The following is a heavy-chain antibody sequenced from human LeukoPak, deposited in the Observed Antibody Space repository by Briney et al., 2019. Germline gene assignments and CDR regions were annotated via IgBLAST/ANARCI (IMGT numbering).Heavy chain of an antibody. CDR1: GFTFSSYG. CDR3: AKRAQQWLVMAWFDP. J-gene: IGHJ5*02. D-gene: IGHD6-19*01. Sequence: GGSLRLSCAASGFTFSSYGMHWVRQAPGKGLEWVAVIWYDGSNKYYADSVKGRFTISRDNSKDTLYLQMNSLRAEDTAVYYCAKRAQQWLVMAWFDPWGQGTLVTVSS. V-gene: IGHV3-33*06. CDR2: IWYDGSNK.